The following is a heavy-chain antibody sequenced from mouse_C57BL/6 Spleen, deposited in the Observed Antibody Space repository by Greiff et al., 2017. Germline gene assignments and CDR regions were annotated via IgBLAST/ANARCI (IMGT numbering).Heavy chain of an antibody. CDR3: TRSLTTVVVRDFDY. J-gene: IGHJ2*01. Sequence: QVQLQQSGAELVRPGASVTLSCKASGYTFTDYEMHWVKQTPVHGLEWIGAIDPETGGTAYNQKFKGKAILTADKSSCTAYMELRSLTSEDSAVYYCTRSLTTVVVRDFDYWGQGTTLTVSS. CDR1: GYTFTDYE. D-gene: IGHD1-1*01. V-gene: IGHV1-15*01. CDR2: IDPETGGT.